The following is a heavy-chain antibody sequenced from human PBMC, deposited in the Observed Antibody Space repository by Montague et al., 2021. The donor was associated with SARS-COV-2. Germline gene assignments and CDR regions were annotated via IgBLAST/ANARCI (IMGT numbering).Heavy chain of an antibody. D-gene: IGHD3-3*01. J-gene: IGHJ4*02. CDR2: LYYSGNA. CDR3: ARGIDFGLVASRSHYFDT. V-gene: IGHV4-39*01. Sequence: SETLSLTCSFSGTTGKNNYYWGWIRQPPGKGLEWVGSLYYSGNAYYSPSLRSRVTISVDTSRSQFSLQLTSVTVADTAIYYCARGIDFGLVASRSHYFDTWGQGTLASVSS. CDR1: GTTGKNNYY.